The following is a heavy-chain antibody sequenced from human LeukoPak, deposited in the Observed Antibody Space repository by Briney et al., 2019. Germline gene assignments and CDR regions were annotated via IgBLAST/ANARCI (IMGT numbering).Heavy chain of an antibody. J-gene: IGHJ5*02. Sequence: SETLSLTCTVSGGSISSYYWSWIRQPAGKGLEWIGRIYTSGSTNYNPSLKSRVTMSVDTSKNQFSLKLSSVTAADTAVYYCARAGLYYYGSGSYNNWFDPWGRGTLVTVSS. CDR2: IYTSGST. V-gene: IGHV4-4*07. CDR1: GGSISSYY. D-gene: IGHD3-10*01. CDR3: ARAGLYYYGSGSYNNWFDP.